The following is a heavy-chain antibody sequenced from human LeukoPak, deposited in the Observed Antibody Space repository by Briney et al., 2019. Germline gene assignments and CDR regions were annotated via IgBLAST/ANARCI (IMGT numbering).Heavy chain of an antibody. J-gene: IGHJ4*02. D-gene: IGHD3-22*01. V-gene: IGHV3-21*01. CDR2: ISSSSSYI. CDR3: AREGGALDYYDTSGYLYYFDY. CDR1: GFSFSTYS. Sequence: GSLRLSCAASGFSFSTYSMNWVRQAPGKGLEWVSWISSSSSYIYYAESVKGRFTISRDNAKNSLYLQMNSLRAEDTAVYYCAREGGALDYYDTSGYLYYFDYWGQGTLVTVSS.